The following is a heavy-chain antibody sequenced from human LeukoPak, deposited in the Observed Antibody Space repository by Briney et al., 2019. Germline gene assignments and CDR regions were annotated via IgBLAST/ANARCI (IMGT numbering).Heavy chain of an antibody. CDR3: ARTDYYGSGPYYYYYYYMDV. CDR1: GFTFSSYS. CDR2: ISSSSSTI. Sequence: PGGSLRLSCAASGFTFSSYSMNWVRQAPGKGLEWVSYISSSSSTIYYADSVKGRFTISRDNAKNSLYLQMNSLRAEDTAVYYCARTDYYGSGPYYYYYYYMDVWGKGTTVTVSS. J-gene: IGHJ6*03. V-gene: IGHV3-48*01. D-gene: IGHD3-10*01.